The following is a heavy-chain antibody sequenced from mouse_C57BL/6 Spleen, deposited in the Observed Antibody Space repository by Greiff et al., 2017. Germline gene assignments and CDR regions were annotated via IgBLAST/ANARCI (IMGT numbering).Heavy chain of an antibody. Sequence: EVQVVESGGGLVKPGGSLKLSCAASGFTFSDYGMHWVRQAPEKGLEWVAYISSGSSTIYYADTVKGRFTISRDNAKNTRFLQMTSLRSEDTAMYYCARPDYYGSLFAYWGQGTLVTVSA. V-gene: IGHV5-17*01. CDR2: ISSGSSTI. D-gene: IGHD1-1*01. J-gene: IGHJ3*01. CDR1: GFTFSDYG. CDR3: ARPDYYGSLFAY.